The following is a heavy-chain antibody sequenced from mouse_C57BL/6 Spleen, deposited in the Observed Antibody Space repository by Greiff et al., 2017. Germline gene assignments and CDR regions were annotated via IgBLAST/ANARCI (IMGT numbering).Heavy chain of an antibody. V-gene: IGHV1-50*01. J-gene: IGHJ2*01. CDR2: IDPSDSYT. Sequence: QVQLQQPGAELVKPGTSVKLSCKASGYTFTSYWMQWVKQRPGQGLEWIGEIDPSDSYTNYNQKFKGKATLTVDTSSSTAYMQLSSLTSEDSAVYYCATSDCDYWGQCTTLTVSS. CDR1: GYTFTSYW. CDR3: ATSDCDY.